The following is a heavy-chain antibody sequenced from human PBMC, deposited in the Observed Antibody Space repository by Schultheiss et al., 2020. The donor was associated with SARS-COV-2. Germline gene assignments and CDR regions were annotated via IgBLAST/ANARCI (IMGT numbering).Heavy chain of an antibody. D-gene: IGHD6-6*01. J-gene: IGHJ6*02. CDR2: INHSGST. V-gene: IGHV4-34*01. CDR1: GGSISSYY. CDR3: ARGRDRIAARLVVNYYYYGMDV. Sequence: SETLSLTCTVSGGSISSYYWSWIRQPPGKGLEWIGEINHSGSTNYNPSLKSRVTISVDTSKNQFSLKLSSVTAADTAVYYCARGRDRIAARLVVNYYYYGMDVWGQGTTVTVSS.